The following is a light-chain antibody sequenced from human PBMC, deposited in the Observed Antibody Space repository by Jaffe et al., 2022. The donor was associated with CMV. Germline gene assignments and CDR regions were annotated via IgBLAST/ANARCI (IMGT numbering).Light chain of an antibody. CDR1: SSDVGGYNY. Sequence: QSALTQPASVSGSPGQSITISCTGTSSDVGGYNYVSWYQQHPGKAPKLMIYDVSNRPSGVSNRFSGSKSGNTASLTISGLQAEDEADYYCNSFTDNSNPYVFGTGTKVTVL. CDR2: DVS. V-gene: IGLV2-14*03. J-gene: IGLJ1*01. CDR3: NSFTDNSNPYV.